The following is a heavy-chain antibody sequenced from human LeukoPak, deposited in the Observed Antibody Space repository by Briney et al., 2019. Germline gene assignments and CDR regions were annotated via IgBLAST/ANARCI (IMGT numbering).Heavy chain of an antibody. CDR1: GFTFSDYY. CDR2: VNQSGST. J-gene: IGHJ4*02. D-gene: IGHD2-15*01. Sequence: PGGSLRLSCAASGFTFSDYYMSWIRQPPGKGLEWIGEVNQSGSTNYNPSLESRITISVDTSKNQFSLKLSSVTAADAALYYCARVDCSVGSCYSAPFDYWGQGTLVTVSS. V-gene: IGHV4-34*01. CDR3: ARVDCSVGSCYSAPFDY.